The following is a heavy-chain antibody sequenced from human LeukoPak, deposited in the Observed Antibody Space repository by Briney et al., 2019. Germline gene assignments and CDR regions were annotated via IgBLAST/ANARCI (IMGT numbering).Heavy chain of an antibody. CDR1: GGSFSGYY. CDR2: INHSGST. Sequence: SETLSLTCAVYGGSFSGYYWSWIRQPPGKGLEWIGEINHSGSTNYNPSLKSRVTISVDTSKNQFSLKLSSVTAADTAVYYCARGRFLRPGSVSYYYYGMDVWGQGTTVTVSS. CDR3: ARGRFLRPGSVSYYYYGMDV. D-gene: IGHD3-3*01. V-gene: IGHV4-34*01. J-gene: IGHJ6*02.